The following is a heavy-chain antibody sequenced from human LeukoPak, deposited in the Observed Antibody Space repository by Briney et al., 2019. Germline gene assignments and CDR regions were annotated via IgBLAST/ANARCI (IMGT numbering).Heavy chain of an antibody. D-gene: IGHD6-13*01. CDR1: GFTFSSYS. CDR2: ISSSSSYI. CDR3: ARAPGDSSSWYDAIDI. V-gene: IGHV3-21*01. J-gene: IGHJ3*02. Sequence: GGSLRLSCAASGFTFSSYSMNWVRHAPGKGLEWVSSISSSSSYIYYADSVKGRFTISRDNAKNSLYLQMNSLRAEDTAVYYCARAPGDSSSWYDAIDIWGQGTMVTVSS.